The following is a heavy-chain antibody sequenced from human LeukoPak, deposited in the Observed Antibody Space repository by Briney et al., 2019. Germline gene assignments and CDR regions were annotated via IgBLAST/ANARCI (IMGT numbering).Heavy chain of an antibody. J-gene: IGHJ4*02. CDR1: GFTFNTYA. Sequence: PGGSLRLSCAASGFTFNTYAMNWVRQAPGKGLEWVAIISNDGSKKYYADSVKGRFTISRDNSKNTLYLQMNSLRAEDTAVYSCAREEVGAIYFNSWGQGILVTVSS. CDR3: AREEVGAIYFNS. CDR2: ISNDGSKK. D-gene: IGHD1-26*01. V-gene: IGHV3-30-3*01.